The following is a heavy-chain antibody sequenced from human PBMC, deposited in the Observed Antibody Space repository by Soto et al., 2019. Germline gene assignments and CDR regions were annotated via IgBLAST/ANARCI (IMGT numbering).Heavy chain of an antibody. J-gene: IGHJ3*02. V-gene: IGHV1-46*01. CDR1: GYTFTSYY. CDR3: EREWLLLVVPAATDLYDAFDI. Sequence: ASVKVSCKASGYTFTSYYMHWVRQAPGQGLEWMGIINPSGGSTSYAQKFQGRVTMTRDTSTSTVYMELSSLRSEDTAVYYCEREWLLLVVPAATDLYDAFDIWGQGTMVTVSS. D-gene: IGHD2-2*01. CDR2: INPSGGST.